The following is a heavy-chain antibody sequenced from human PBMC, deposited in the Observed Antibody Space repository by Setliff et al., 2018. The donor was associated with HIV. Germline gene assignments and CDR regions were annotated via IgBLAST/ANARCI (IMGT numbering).Heavy chain of an antibody. CDR3: ASYDSSGPH. J-gene: IGHJ4*02. CDR1: GYSFTNYA. CDR2: INTGNGNT. D-gene: IGHD3-22*01. Sequence: ASVKVSCKASGYSFTNYAMHWVRQAPGQRLEWMGWINTGNGNTKYSQKLQGRVTFTGDTSASTAYMEVSSLRSEDTAVYYCASYDSSGPHWGQGTLVTGLL. V-gene: IGHV1-3*04.